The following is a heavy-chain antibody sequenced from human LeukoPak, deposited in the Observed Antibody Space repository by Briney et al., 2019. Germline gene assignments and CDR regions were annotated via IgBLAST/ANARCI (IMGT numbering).Heavy chain of an antibody. Sequence: GASVKVSCKASGYTFTSYGISWVRQAPGQGLEWMGWISAYNGNTNYAQKLQGRVTMTTDTSTSTAYMELRSLRSDDTAVYYCARDQYYDFWSGYYSPYYFDYWGQGTLVTVSS. CDR2: ISAYNGNT. J-gene: IGHJ4*02. D-gene: IGHD3-3*01. CDR1: GYTFTSYG. CDR3: ARDQYYDFWSGYYSPYYFDY. V-gene: IGHV1-18*01.